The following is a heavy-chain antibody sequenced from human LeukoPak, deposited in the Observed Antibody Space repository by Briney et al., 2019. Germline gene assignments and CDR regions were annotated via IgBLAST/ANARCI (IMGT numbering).Heavy chain of an antibody. CDR2: IYYSGST. Sequence: SETLSLTCTVSGGSISSGGYYWSWIRQHPGKGLEWIGYIYYSGSTYYNPSLKSRVTISVDTSENQFSLKLSSVTAADTAVYYCARENFSNYYDSSGYYPWGQGTLVTVSS. CDR3: ARENFSNYYDSSGYYP. V-gene: IGHV4-31*03. CDR1: GGSISSGGYY. J-gene: IGHJ5*02. D-gene: IGHD3-22*01.